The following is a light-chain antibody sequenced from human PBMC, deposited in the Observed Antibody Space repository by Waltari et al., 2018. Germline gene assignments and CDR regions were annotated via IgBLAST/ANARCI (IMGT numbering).Light chain of an antibody. CDR3: SSYTSSSTLV. CDR1: SSDVGGYNY. J-gene: IGLJ3*02. CDR2: DVS. Sequence: QSALTQPASVSGSPGPSITLSCPGTSSDVGGYNYVSWYQQHPGKAPKLMIYDVSNRPAGVSNRFSGSKSGNTASLTISGLQAEDEADYHCSSYTSSSTLVFGGGTKLTVL. V-gene: IGLV2-14*03.